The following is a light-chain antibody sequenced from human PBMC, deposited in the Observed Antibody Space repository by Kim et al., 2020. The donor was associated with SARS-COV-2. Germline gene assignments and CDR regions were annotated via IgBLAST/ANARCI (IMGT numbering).Light chain of an antibody. Sequence: GQRVTISCSGSSSNLERNYIYWYQQLPGLAPTGLFYRNIQRSVGVPARFSASRSGTSGSLAISGLQSEDDAVYYCAAWDDSLNVALFGGGTQLTVL. CDR2: RNI. CDR3: AAWDDSLNVAL. CDR1: SSNLERNY. V-gene: IGLV1-47*01. J-gene: IGLJ3*02.